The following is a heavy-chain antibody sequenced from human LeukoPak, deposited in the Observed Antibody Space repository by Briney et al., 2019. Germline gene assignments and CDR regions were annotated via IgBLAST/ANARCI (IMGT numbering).Heavy chain of an antibody. V-gene: IGHV3-53*01. D-gene: IGHD7-27*01. CDR3: VKGLGFILDY. CDR2: SNPGGPT. J-gene: IGHJ4*02. CDR1: GFAVGDNF. Sequence: PGGSRELSCVASGFAVGDNFMAWVRQAPGKGLDWVSISNPGGPTHYAESVRGRFTISRDNSKNTVYLQMNSLRAEDTAVYYCVKGLGFILDYWGQGILVTVSS.